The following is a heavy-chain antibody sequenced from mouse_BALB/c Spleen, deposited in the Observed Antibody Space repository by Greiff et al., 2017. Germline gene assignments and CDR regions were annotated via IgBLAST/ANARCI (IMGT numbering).Heavy chain of an antibody. CDR2: IDPANGNT. Sequence: VQLQQSGAELVKPGASVKLSCTASGFNIKDTYMHWVKQRPEQGLEWIGRIDPANGNTKYDPKFQGKATITADTSSNTAYLQLSSLTSEDTAVYYCARPYGNYFVYAMDYWGQGTSVTVSS. CDR1: GFNIKDTY. D-gene: IGHD2-10*02. J-gene: IGHJ4*01. V-gene: IGHV14-3*02. CDR3: ARPYGNYFVYAMDY.